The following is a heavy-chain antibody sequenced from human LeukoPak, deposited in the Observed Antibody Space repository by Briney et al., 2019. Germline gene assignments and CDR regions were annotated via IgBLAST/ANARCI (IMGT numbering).Heavy chain of an antibody. CDR1: AGSISSYN. CDR2: IYYSGST. D-gene: IGHD3-3*02. CDR3: ARAFYPGYYSYMAV. Sequence: SETLSLTCTVSAGSISSYNWSWIRQPPGKGLEWIGYIYYSGSTNYNPSLKSRVTISVDTSKNQFSLKLSSVTAADTAVYYCARAFYPGYYSYMAVWGKGTTVTVSS. J-gene: IGHJ6*03. V-gene: IGHV4-59*01.